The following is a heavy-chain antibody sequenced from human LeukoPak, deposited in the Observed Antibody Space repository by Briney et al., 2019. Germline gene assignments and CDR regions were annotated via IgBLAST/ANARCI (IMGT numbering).Heavy chain of an antibody. V-gene: IGHV3-53*01. CDR3: AREENGGEYDDGFDI. CDR1: GFTVSSNY. D-gene: IGHD4-17*01. J-gene: IGHJ3*02. Sequence: GGSLRLSCEASGFTVSSNYMYWVRQAPGKGLEWVSVIYSGGSTYYADSVKGRFTISRDNSKNTLYLQMNSLRAEDTAVYYCAREENGGEYDDGFDIWGQGTMVTVSS. CDR2: IYSGGST.